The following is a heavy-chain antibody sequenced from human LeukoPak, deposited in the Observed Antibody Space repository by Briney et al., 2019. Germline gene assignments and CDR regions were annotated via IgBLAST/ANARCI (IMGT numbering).Heavy chain of an antibody. D-gene: IGHD2-21*02. V-gene: IGHV1-69*13. J-gene: IGHJ4*02. Sequence: SVKVSFKASGGTFSSYAISWVRQAPGQGVEWMGGIIPIFCTANYAQKFQGRVTITADESTSTAYMELSSLRSEDTAVYYCARGVVVTATPWYFDYWGQGTLVTVSS. CDR2: IIPIFCTA. CDR1: GGTFSSYA. CDR3: ARGVVVTATPWYFDY.